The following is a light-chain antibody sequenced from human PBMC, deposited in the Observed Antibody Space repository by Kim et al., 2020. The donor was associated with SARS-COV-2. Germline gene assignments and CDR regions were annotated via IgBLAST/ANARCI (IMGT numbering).Light chain of an antibody. CDR3: QSVDTSGASVL. J-gene: IGLJ3*02. Sequence: PGHTAPITCSGDALSKQYSYCYQQKPGQAPVLTIYQDVERPPGIPERFSGSTSGTTVTLTITAVQAEDEADYYCQSVDTSGASVLFGGGTQLTVL. CDR1: ALSKQY. V-gene: IGLV3-25*03. CDR2: QDV.